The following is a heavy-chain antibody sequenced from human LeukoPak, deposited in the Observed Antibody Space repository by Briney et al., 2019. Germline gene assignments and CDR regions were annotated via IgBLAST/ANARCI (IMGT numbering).Heavy chain of an antibody. D-gene: IGHD3-10*01. CDR1: GFMFEHYA. Sequence: GGSLRLSCAGSGFMFEHYAMNWVRQAPGRGLEWVSVITGIGGGTYYAESVEGRFTVSRDNSKNTVYLQMNSLRADDTAAYYCAKDGGSTLPYYFDWWGQGTLVTVAS. J-gene: IGHJ4*02. V-gene: IGHV3-23*01. CDR3: AKDGGSTLPYYFDW. CDR2: ITGIGGGT.